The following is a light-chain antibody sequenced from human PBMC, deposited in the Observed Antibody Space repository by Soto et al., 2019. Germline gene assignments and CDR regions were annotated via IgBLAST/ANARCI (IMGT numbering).Light chain of an antibody. CDR1: SSDVGGYNY. J-gene: IGLJ2*01. Sequence: QSALTQPASVSGSPGQSITISCTGTSSDVGGYNYVSWYQHHPGKAPKLIIYEVSNRPSGVSNRFSGSKSGNTASLTISGLQAEDDTDYYCSSYTSDNTLVFGGGTKLTVL. CDR3: SSYTSDNTLV. CDR2: EVS. V-gene: IGLV2-14*01.